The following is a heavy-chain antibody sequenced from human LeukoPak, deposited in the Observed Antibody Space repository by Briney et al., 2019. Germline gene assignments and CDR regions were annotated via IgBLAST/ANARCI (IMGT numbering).Heavy chain of an antibody. CDR3: ARWSGGSDWLYHYGMDV. CDR2: ISGYNGYT. Sequence: ASVKVSCKTSGYTFNNYGISWVRQAPGQGLEWMGWISGYNGYTNSAQQFQGRVTLTMDTSTSTVYMELRSLRSDDTAVYYCARWSGGSDWLYHYGMDVWGQGTTVTVSS. V-gene: IGHV1-18*01. CDR1: GYTFNNYG. J-gene: IGHJ6*02. D-gene: IGHD6-19*01.